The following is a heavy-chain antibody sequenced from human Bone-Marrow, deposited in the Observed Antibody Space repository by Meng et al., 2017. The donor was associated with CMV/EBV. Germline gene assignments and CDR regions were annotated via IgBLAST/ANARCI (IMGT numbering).Heavy chain of an antibody. Sequence: CGAASGFAISRYGMHWVRQAPGKGLELVAVISYNEYKKYYASAMKSRFTISRNNSKNPLYLQMNSLRAEDTAVYYCVRLSGGYYFDYWGQGTLVTVSS. V-gene: IGHV3-33*08. J-gene: IGHJ4*02. CDR3: VRLSGGYYFDY. CDR2: ISYNEYKK. D-gene: IGHD1-26*01. CDR1: GFAISRYG.